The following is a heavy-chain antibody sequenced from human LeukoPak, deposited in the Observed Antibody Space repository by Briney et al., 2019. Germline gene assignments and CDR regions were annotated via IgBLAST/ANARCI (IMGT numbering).Heavy chain of an antibody. CDR1: GGSISSYY. V-gene: IGHV4-59*08. D-gene: IGHD4-17*01. J-gene: IGHJ4*02. Sequence: SETLSLTCTVSGGSISSYYWSWIRQPPGEGLEWIGYIYYSGSTNYNPSLKSRVTISVDTSKNQFSLKLSSVTAADTAVYYCARHYYGDYPNLYYFDYWGQGILVTVSS. CDR3: ARHYYGDYPNLYYFDY. CDR2: IYYSGST.